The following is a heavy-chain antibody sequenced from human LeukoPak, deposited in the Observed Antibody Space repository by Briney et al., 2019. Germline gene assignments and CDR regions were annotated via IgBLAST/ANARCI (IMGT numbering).Heavy chain of an antibody. CDR3: ARPIVGATTWDLDY. Sequence: GASVKVSCKASGGTFSSYAISWVRQAPGQGLERMGRIIPILGIANYAQKFQGRVTITADKSTSTAYMELSSLRSEDTAVYYCARPIVGATTWDLDYWGQGTLVTVSS. V-gene: IGHV1-69*04. D-gene: IGHD1-26*01. CDR2: IIPILGIA. J-gene: IGHJ4*02. CDR1: GGTFSSYA.